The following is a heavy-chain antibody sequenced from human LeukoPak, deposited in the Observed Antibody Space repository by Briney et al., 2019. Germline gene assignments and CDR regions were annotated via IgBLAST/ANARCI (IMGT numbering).Heavy chain of an antibody. CDR1: GFTFSSYG. CDR3: ASRSYVVDFDY. Sequence: GGSLRLSCAASGFTFSSYGMHWVRQAPGKGLEWVAVISYDGSNKYYADSVKGRFTISRDNSKNTLYLQMNSLRAEDTAVYYCASRSYVVDFDYWGQGTLVTVSS. CDR2: ISYDGSNK. D-gene: IGHD1-26*01. J-gene: IGHJ4*02. V-gene: IGHV3-30*19.